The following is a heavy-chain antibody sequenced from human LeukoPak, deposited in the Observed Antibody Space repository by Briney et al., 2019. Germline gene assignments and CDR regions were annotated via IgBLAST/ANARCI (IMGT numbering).Heavy chain of an antibody. CDR2: IIPILGIA. CDR3: ARTRYFAWLSTNYYYYGMDV. V-gene: IGHV1-69*04. J-gene: IGHJ6*02. D-gene: IGHD3-9*01. Sequence: SVKVSCKASGGTFSSYAISWVRQAPGQGLGWMGRIIPILGIANYAQKFQGRVTITADKSTSTAYMELSSLRSEDTAVYYCARTRYFAWLSTNYYYYGMDVWGQGTTVTVSS. CDR1: GGTFSSYA.